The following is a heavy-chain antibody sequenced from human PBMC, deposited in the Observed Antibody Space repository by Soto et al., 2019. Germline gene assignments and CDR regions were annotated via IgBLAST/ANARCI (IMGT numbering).Heavy chain of an antibody. Sequence: QVQLQQSGPGLVKPSQTLSLTCAITGDSVSSNSAGWSWVRQSPSRGLEWLGRTYYRSKWYYEYAVSVRGRITINPDPSKNQYSLQPNSVTPEDTAVYFCTRGEQYSGRIFDYWGQGTLVTVSS. CDR1: GDSVSSNSAG. D-gene: IGHD1-26*01. CDR2: TYYRSKWYY. CDR3: TRGEQYSGRIFDY. V-gene: IGHV6-1*01. J-gene: IGHJ4*01.